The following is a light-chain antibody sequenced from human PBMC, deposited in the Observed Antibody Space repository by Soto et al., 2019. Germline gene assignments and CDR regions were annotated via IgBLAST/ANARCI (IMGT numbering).Light chain of an antibody. CDR2: AAS. CDR1: QDIRND. V-gene: IGKV1-17*01. J-gene: IGKJ1*01. Sequence: DIQMPQSPSSLSASVGDRVTITCRASQDIRNDLGWYQQKPGEAPKRLIYAASSLQSGVPSRFSGSASGTEFALTFPSLQPEDFATYYCLQHHSYPWTFGQGTKVEIK. CDR3: LQHHSYPWT.